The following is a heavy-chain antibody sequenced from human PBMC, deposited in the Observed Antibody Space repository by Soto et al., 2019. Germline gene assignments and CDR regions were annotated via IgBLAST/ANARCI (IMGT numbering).Heavy chain of an antibody. V-gene: IGHV3-49*05. CDR1: GFTFGDFG. CDR2: IRSKGYGGTT. D-gene: IGHD2-2*01. J-gene: IGHJ6*02. CDR3: ASRTSWSQEYYYGMDV. Sequence: NPGGSLRLSCTGSGFTFGDFGMSWFRQAPGKGLEWLSFIRSKGYGGTTESAASVRCRFITSRDDSKSIAYLQMNSLKTEDTAVYYCASRTSWSQEYYYGMDVWGQGTTVTVSS.